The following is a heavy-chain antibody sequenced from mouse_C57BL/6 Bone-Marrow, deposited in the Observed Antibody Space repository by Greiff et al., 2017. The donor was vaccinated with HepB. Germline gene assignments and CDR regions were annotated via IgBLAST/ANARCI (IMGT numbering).Heavy chain of an antibody. J-gene: IGHJ1*03. CDR3: ARDYYGTLYWYFDV. CDR1: GFTFSSYA. Sequence: EVQLVESGGGLVKPGGSLKLSCAASGFTFSSYAMSWVRQTPEKRLEWVATISDGGSYTYYPDNVKGRFTISRDNAKNNLYLQMSHLKSEDTAMYYCARDYYGTLYWYFDVWGTGTTVTVSS. V-gene: IGHV5-4*01. CDR2: ISDGGSYT. D-gene: IGHD1-1*01.